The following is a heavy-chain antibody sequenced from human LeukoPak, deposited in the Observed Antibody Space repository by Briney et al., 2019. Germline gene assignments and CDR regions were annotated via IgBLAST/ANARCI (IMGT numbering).Heavy chain of an antibody. J-gene: IGHJ3*02. V-gene: IGHV3-23*01. CDR1: GFTFSSYA. CDR3: AKLAFPSLEMATTPHDAFDI. CDR2: ISGSGGST. Sequence: GGSLRLSCAASGFTFSSYAMSWVRQAPGKGLEWVSAISGSGGSTYYADSVKGRFTISRDNSKNTLYLQMNSLRAEDTAVYYCAKLAFPSLEMATTPHDAFDIWGQGTMVTVSS. D-gene: IGHD5-24*01.